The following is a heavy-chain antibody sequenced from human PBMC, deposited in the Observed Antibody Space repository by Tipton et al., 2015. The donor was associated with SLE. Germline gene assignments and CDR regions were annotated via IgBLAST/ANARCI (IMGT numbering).Heavy chain of an antibody. CDR2: TYYTGTTT. V-gene: IGHV4-38-2*02. CDR1: GYSITGHY. D-gene: IGHD5-18*01. J-gene: IGHJ5*02. Sequence: TLSLTCTVSGYSITGHYWTWIRQPPGKGLEWIGSTYYTGTTTYYNSFLKSRVTMSVDTSKNQFSLRLTSVIAADTAVYYCARLHGYSYGLNWFDPWGQGTLISVSS. CDR3: ARLHGYSYGLNWFDP.